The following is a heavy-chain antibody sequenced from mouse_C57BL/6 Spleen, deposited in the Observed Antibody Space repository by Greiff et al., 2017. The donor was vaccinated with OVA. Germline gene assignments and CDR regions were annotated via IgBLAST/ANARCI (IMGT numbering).Heavy chain of an antibody. CDR1: GYTFTDYY. CDR2: INPNNGGT. D-gene: IGHD4-1*01. V-gene: IGHV1-26*01. J-gene: IGHJ2*01. Sequence: VQLQQSGPELVKPGASVKISCKASGYTFTDYYMNWVKQSHGKSLEWIGDINPNNGGTSYNQKFKGKATLTVDKSSSTAYMELRSLTSEDSAVYYCARSNWEGYWGQGTTLTVSS. CDR3: ARSNWEGY.